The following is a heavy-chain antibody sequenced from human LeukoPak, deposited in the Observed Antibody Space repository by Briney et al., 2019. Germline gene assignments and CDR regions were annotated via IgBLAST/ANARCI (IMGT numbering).Heavy chain of an antibody. CDR1: GGSISSGSYY. D-gene: IGHD3-9*01. J-gene: IGHJ4*02. V-gene: IGHV4-61*02. CDR3: ARGELRYFDWLSD. Sequence: PSETLSLTCTVSGGSISSGSYYWSWIRQPAGKGLEWIGRIYTSGSTNYNPSLKSRVTISVDTSKNQFSLKLSSVTAADTAAYYCARGELRYFDWLSDWGQGTLVTVSS. CDR2: IYTSGST.